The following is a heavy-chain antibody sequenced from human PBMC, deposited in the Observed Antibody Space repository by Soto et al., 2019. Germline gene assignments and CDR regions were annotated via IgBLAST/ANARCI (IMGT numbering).Heavy chain of an antibody. CDR1: GFTFSHSA. D-gene: IGHD2-15*01. V-gene: IGHV1-58*02. CDR3: ARVPSSSGRAHFDY. CDR2: IVVGSGNT. Sequence: SVKVSCKASGFTFSHSAMQWVRQARGQSLEWIGWIVVGSGNTNYAQKFQERVTISWDMSTNTAYMELSSLRSEDTAVYYCARVPSSSGRAHFDYWGQGTLVTVSS. J-gene: IGHJ4*02.